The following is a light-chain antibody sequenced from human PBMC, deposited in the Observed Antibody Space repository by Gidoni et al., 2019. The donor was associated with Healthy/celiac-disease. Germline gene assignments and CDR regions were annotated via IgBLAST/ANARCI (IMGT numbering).Light chain of an antibody. CDR1: QGISNY. J-gene: IGKJ1*01. Sequence: DIQMTQSPSSLSASVGDRVTIPCRASQGISNYLAWYQQKPGKVPKLLIYAASTLQSGVPSRFSGSGSGTDFTLTISSQQPEDVATYYCQKYNSAPRTFGQXTKVEIK. CDR3: QKYNSAPRT. V-gene: IGKV1-27*01. CDR2: AAS.